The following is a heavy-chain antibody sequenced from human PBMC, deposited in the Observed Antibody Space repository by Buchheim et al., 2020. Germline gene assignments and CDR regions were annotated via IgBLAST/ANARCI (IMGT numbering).Heavy chain of an antibody. CDR3: SYYDYVDKGLDY. V-gene: IGHV3-74*01. CDR1: GLTFNIYW. D-gene: IGHD3-10*02. J-gene: IGHJ4*02. Sequence: EVQLVESGGGLVQPGGSLRLSCAASGLTFNIYWMHWVRQAPGKGLMWVSRIKSDGTTSSYADSVRGRFTISRDNAENTLSLQMNSLRAEDTAVYYCSYYDYVDKGLDYWGQGTL. CDR2: IKSDGTTS.